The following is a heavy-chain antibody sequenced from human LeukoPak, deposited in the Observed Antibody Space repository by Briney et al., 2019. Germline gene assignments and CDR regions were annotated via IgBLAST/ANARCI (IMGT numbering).Heavy chain of an antibody. CDR2: INPNSGGT. D-gene: IGHD2-15*01. Sequence: RASVKVSCKASGYTFTGYYMHWVRQAPGQGLEWMGWINPNSGGTNYAQKFQGRVTMTRDTSISTAYMELSRLRSDDTAVYYCASPAYCSGGSCYFSFDYWGQEPWSPSPQ. V-gene: IGHV1-2*02. CDR3: ASPAYCSGGSCYFSFDY. CDR1: GYTFTGYY. J-gene: IGHJ4*01.